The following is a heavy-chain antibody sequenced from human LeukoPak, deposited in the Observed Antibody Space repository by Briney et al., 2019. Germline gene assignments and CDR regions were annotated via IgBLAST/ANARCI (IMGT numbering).Heavy chain of an antibody. Sequence: ASVKVSCKASGYTFTGYYMHWVRQAPGQGLEWMGWINPNSGVTNYEQRFEGRVTMTRDTSISTAYMELRRLRSDDTAVYYCARDGGSDIVWFDPSGQGALVIVSS. CDR2: INPNSGVT. D-gene: IGHD5-12*01. J-gene: IGHJ5*02. CDR3: ARDGGSDIVWFDP. V-gene: IGHV1-2*02. CDR1: GYTFTGYY.